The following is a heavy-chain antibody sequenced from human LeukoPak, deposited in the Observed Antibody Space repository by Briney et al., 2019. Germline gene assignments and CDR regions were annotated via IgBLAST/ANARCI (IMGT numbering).Heavy chain of an antibody. D-gene: IGHD6-19*01. V-gene: IGHV1-2*02. CDR2: INPNSGGT. J-gene: IGHJ4*02. CDR3: ARIDSSGWWALDY. CDR1: GYTSTGYY. Sequence: ASVKVSCKASGYTSTGYYMHWVRQAPGQGLEWMGGINPNSGGTNYAQKFQGRVTMTRDTSISTAYMELSRLRAHDTAVYYCARIDSSGWWALDYWGQGTLVTVSS.